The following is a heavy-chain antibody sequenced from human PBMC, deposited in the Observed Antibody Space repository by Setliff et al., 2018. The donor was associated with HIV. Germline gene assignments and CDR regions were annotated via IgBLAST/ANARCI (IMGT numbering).Heavy chain of an antibody. CDR3: ARGARGGIDY. CDR1: GFTFSSYW. CDR2: IKHDGSEE. Sequence: SLTISCAASGFTFSSYWMTWVRLAPGKGLEWVANIKHDGSEEYYVDSVKGRFTISRDNAKNSLYLQMNSLRAEDTAFYYCARGARGGIDYWGLGTLVNVSS. V-gene: IGHV3-7*03. J-gene: IGHJ4*02. D-gene: IGHD3-16*01.